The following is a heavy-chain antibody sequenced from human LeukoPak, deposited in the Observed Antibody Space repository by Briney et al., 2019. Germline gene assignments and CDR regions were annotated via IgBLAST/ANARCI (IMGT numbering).Heavy chain of an antibody. D-gene: IGHD3-16*01. CDR3: AKGEFGSGMDV. J-gene: IGHJ6*04. V-gene: IGHV3-33*06. Sequence: GGSLRLSCAASGFTFSGYGMHWVRQAPGKGLEWVTVIWSDGSNKYYADSVKGRFTISRDNSKNTLYLQMNSLRAEDTAVYYCAKGEFGSGMDVWGKGTTVTVSS. CDR2: IWSDGSNK. CDR1: GFTFSGYG.